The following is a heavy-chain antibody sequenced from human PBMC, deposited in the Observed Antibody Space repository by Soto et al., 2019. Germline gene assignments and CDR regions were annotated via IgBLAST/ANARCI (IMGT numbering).Heavy chain of an antibody. CDR1: GFTFSSYA. D-gene: IGHD6-13*01. CDR2: ISGSGGST. Sequence: EVQLLESGGGLVQPGGSLRLSCAASGFTFSSYAMSWVRQAPGKGLEWVSAISGSGGSTYYADSVKGRFTISRDNSKNTLYLQMNSLRAEDTAVYYCAKVGAAAGTRYYYYGMDVWDQGTTVTVSS. J-gene: IGHJ6*02. CDR3: AKVGAAAGTRYYYYGMDV. V-gene: IGHV3-23*01.